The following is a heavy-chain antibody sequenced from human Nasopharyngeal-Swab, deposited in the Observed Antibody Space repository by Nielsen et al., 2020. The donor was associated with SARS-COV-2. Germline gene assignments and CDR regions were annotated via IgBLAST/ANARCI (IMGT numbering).Heavy chain of an antibody. CDR2: INHSGST. J-gene: IGHJ6*03. CDR3: ARGLSGIVPAPILGLGPYYYYYMDV. V-gene: IGHV4-34*01. D-gene: IGHD2-2*01. Sequence: WIRQPPGKGPEWIAEINHSGSTNYNPSPKSRVTLSVDTSMNQVSLEVSSVTAADTAVYYCARGLSGIVPAPILGLGPYYYYYMDVWGKGTTVTVSS.